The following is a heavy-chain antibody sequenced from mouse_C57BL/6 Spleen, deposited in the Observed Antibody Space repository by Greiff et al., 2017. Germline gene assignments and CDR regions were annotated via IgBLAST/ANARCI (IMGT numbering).Heavy chain of an antibody. CDR3: AKYSNYVSMDY. CDR1: GYTFTDYY. Sequence: LVESGPELVKPGASVKISCKASGYTFTDYYINWVKQRPGQGLEWIGWIYPGSGNTTYNEKFKGKATLTVDTSSSTAYMQLSSLTSEDAAVYFCAKYSNYVSMDYWGQGTSVTVSS. V-gene: IGHV1-84*01. D-gene: IGHD2-5*01. CDR2: IYPGSGNT. J-gene: IGHJ4*01.